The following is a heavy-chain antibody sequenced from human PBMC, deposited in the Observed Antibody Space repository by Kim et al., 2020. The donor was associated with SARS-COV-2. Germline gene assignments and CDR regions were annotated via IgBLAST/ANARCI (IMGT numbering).Heavy chain of an antibody. Sequence: STIYYEDPVQGRVTISRDNTKNSLYLQMNSLRAEDTAVYYCARVYYGDSPWGQGTLVTVSS. J-gene: IGHJ4*02. CDR3: ARVYYGDSP. V-gene: IGHV3-11*01. D-gene: IGHD4-17*01. CDR2: STI.